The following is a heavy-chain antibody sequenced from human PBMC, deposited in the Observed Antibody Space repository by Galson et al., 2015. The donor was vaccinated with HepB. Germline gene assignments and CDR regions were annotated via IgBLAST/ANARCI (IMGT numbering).Heavy chain of an antibody. V-gene: IGHV3-30-3*01. CDR3: ASGISQIEHYYGMDV. CDR1: GFTFSSYA. D-gene: IGHD1-26*01. J-gene: IGHJ6*02. Sequence: SLRLSCAASGFTFSSYAMHWVRQAPGKGLEWVAVISYDGSNKYYADSVKGRFTISRDNSKNTLYLQMNSLRAEDTAVYYCASGISQIEHYYGMDVWGQGTTVTVSS. CDR2: ISYDGSNK.